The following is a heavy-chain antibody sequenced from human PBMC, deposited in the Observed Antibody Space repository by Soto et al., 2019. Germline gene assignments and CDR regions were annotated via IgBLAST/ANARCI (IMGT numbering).Heavy chain of an antibody. CDR2: ISGSGDYT. D-gene: IGHD6-19*01. J-gene: IGHJ4*02. Sequence: EVQLLESGGGLVQPGGSLRLSCEASGFTFSIYAMSWVRQAPGKGLEWVSAISGSGDYTYYAESVKGRFAISRDNSKNTLYLQMNSLRAEDTAVYYCAKVLKAVAGTYDYWGQGTLVTVSS. V-gene: IGHV3-23*01. CDR1: GFTFSIYA. CDR3: AKVLKAVAGTYDY.